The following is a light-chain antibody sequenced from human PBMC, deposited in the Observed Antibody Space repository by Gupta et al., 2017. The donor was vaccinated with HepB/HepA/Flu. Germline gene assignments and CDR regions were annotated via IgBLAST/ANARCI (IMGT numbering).Light chain of an antibody. J-gene: IGKJ3*01. CDR3: QQRSNWPPT. CDR1: QSVNNY. V-gene: IGKV3-11*01. Sequence: EIVLTQSPATLSLSPGERATLSGRASQSVNNYLAWYQQKPGQSPRLLIFDASNRAAGIPARFSGSGSGTDFTLTISSLESEDFAVYYCQQRSNWPPTFGPGTKVDIK. CDR2: DAS.